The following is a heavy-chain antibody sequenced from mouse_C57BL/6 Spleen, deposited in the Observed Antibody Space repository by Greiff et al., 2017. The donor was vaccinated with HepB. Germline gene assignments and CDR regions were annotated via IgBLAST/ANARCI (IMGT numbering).Heavy chain of an antibody. Sequence: EVRLQQSGPELVKPGASVKIPCKASGYTFTDYNMDWVKQSHGKSLEWIGDINPNNGGTIYNQKFKGKATLTVDKSSSTAYMELRSLTSEDTAVYYCARRSPGLLRYSRYFDVWGTGTTVTVSS. CDR3: ARRSPGLLRYSRYFDV. D-gene: IGHD1-1*01. J-gene: IGHJ1*03. CDR2: INPNNGGT. V-gene: IGHV1-18*01. CDR1: GYTFTDYN.